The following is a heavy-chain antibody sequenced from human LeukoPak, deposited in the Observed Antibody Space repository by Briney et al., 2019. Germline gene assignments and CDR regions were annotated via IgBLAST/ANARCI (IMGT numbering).Heavy chain of an antibody. Sequence: GGSLRLPCAASGFTFSSYAMSWVRQAPGKGLEWVSAISGSGGSTYYADSVKGRFTISRDNSKNTLYLQMNSLRAEDTAVYYCAKDALWFGELLSTPYFDYWGQGTLVTVSS. J-gene: IGHJ4*02. CDR2: ISGSGGST. CDR1: GFTFSSYA. V-gene: IGHV3-23*01. D-gene: IGHD3-10*01. CDR3: AKDALWFGELLSTPYFDY.